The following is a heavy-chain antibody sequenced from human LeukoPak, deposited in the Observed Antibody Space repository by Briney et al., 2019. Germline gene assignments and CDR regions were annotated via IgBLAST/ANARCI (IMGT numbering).Heavy chain of an antibody. CDR3: ARDHIGWLYVGGDF. Sequence: GGSLRLSCATSGFTFSSHTMNWVRQAPGKGLEWVSSISSTPGNMWYADSVKGRFTISRDNAKDALYLQMNDLRDEDTAVYYCARDHIGWLYVGGDFWGQGTLVTVSS. V-gene: IGHV3-21*01. CDR1: GFTFSSHT. J-gene: IGHJ4*02. CDR2: ISSTPGNM. D-gene: IGHD3-9*01.